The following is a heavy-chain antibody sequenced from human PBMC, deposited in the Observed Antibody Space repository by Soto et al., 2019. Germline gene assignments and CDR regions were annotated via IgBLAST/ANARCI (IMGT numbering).Heavy chain of an antibody. CDR2: IKSDGSST. D-gene: IGHD2-2*01. J-gene: IGHJ6*02. V-gene: IGHV3-74*01. CDR1: GFTFRTYW. CDR3: ARDRNYALDV. Sequence: GGSLRLSCAASGFTFRTYWMHWVRQAPGKGLVWVSRIKSDGSSTYADSVKGRFTISRDNAKNTLHLQMDSLRAEDTAVYYCARDRNYALDVSGQGTTVTVSS.